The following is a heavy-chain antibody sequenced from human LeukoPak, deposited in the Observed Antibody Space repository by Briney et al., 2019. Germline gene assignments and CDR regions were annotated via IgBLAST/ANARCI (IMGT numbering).Heavy chain of an antibody. CDR3: ATSGGFVLPNAITGNWYMDV. D-gene: IGHD2-2*01. CDR2: ITSAGGYT. Sequence: GGSLRLSCGAPGLTFSDYSMNWVRQAPGKGLAWVASITSAGGYTYYADSVKGRFTISRDNAQNSLFLQMNSLRAEDTAVYFCATSGGFVLPNAITGNWYMDVWGRGTSVTVSS. CDR1: GLTFSDYS. V-gene: IGHV3-21*01. J-gene: IGHJ6*03.